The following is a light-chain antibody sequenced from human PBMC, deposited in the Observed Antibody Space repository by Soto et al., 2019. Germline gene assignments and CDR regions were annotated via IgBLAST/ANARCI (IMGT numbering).Light chain of an antibody. V-gene: IGKV3D-15*01. CDR3: QQYHNWPPLT. CDR2: GAS. J-gene: IGKJ4*01. Sequence: EILMTQSPATLSVSPGERATLSCRASQSVSSNLAWYQQKPGQAPRLLIYGASTRATGIPARFSGSGSGTGSTLTLSSLQSADFAVYYCQQYHNWPPLTFGGGTKVEMK. CDR1: QSVSSN.